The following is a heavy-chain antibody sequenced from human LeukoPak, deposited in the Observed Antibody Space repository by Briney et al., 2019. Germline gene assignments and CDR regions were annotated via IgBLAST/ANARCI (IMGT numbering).Heavy chain of an antibody. Sequence: VASVKVSCKASGYTFTTYDITWVRQATGQGLEWMGWMNPNSGDTAYAQKFQGRVAMTRDTSIGTAYMELSSLRSEDTAVYYCARGLGDYYDTSGYYYAVPAHWGQGTLVTVSS. D-gene: IGHD3-22*01. J-gene: IGHJ4*02. CDR3: ARGLGDYYDTSGYYYAVPAH. V-gene: IGHV1-8*01. CDR1: GYTFTTYD. CDR2: MNPNSGDT.